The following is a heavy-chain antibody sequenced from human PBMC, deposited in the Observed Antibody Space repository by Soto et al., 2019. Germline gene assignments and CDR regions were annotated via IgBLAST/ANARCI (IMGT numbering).Heavy chain of an antibody. CDR3: ATPWGSFGEHGHWFDS. V-gene: IGHV3-30*03. CDR1: GFTFSSYG. D-gene: IGHD3-10*01. Sequence: PGGSLRLSCAASGFTFSSYGMHWVRQAPGRGLEWVAVISYDGSSEYYADSVSGRFTISRDNSKNTLYLQMNSLRTEDTAVYYFATPWGSFGEHGHWFDSCGQGTVVTVSS. CDR2: ISYDGSSE. J-gene: IGHJ5*01.